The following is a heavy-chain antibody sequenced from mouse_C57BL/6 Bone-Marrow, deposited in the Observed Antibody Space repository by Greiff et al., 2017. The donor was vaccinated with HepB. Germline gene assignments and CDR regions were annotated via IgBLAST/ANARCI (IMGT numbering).Heavy chain of an antibody. CDR2: ISDGGSYT. CDR1: GFTFSSYA. Sequence: EVQGVESGGGLVKPGGSLKLSCAASGFTFSSYAMSWVRQTPEKRLEWVATISDGGSYTYYPDNVKGRFTISRDNAKNTLYLQMSHLKSEDTAMYYCARGGYYGSSRGWYFDVWGTGTTVTVSS. J-gene: IGHJ1*03. D-gene: IGHD1-1*01. CDR3: ARGGYYGSSRGWYFDV. V-gene: IGHV5-4*01.